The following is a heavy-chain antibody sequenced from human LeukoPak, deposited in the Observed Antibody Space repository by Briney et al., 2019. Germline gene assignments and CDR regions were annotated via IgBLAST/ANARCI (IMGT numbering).Heavy chain of an antibody. CDR3: ARDFNYYDSSGAFDY. Sequence: GGSLRLSCAASGFTFDDYGMSWVRQAPGKGLEWVSGINWNGGSTGYADSVKGRFTISRDNAKNSLYLQMNSLRAEDTAVYYCARDFNYYDSSGAFDYWGQGTLVTVSS. V-gene: IGHV3-20*04. J-gene: IGHJ4*02. CDR1: GFTFDDYG. D-gene: IGHD3-22*01. CDR2: INWNGGST.